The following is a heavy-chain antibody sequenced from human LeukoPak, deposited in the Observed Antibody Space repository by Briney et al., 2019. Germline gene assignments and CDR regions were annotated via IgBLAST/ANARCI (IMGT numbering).Heavy chain of an antibody. CDR1: EYSFPNYC. V-gene: IGHV5-51*01. CDR3: ARGVGATTYFDY. Sequence: GESLKISCKHSEYSFPNYCIGWVRQMPGKGLEWMGIIYPDDSDTRYSPSFQGQVTISADKSISTAYLQWSSLKASDTAMYYCARGVGATTYFDYWGQGTLVTVSS. J-gene: IGHJ4*02. D-gene: IGHD1-26*01. CDR2: IYPDDSDT.